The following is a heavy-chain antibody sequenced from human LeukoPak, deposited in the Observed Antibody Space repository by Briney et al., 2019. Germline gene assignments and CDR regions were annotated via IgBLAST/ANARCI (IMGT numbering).Heavy chain of an antibody. Sequence: PGGSLRLSCAASGFTFSTYWMSWVRQAPGKGLEWVANIRQDGSEQYYVDSVKGRFTISRDNAKHSLFLQMNSLRAEDTAVYYCARGVPTGIDYFDYWGQGTLVTVSS. CDR2: IRQDGSEQ. CDR1: GFTFSTYW. V-gene: IGHV3-7*01. J-gene: IGHJ4*02. CDR3: ARGVPTGIDYFDY. D-gene: IGHD1-1*01.